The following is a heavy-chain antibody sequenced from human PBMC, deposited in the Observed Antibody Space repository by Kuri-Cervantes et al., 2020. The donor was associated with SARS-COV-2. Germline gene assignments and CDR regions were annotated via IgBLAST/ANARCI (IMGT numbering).Heavy chain of an antibody. Sequence: SQTLSLTCAVYGGSPPPPYPSWIRQPPGKGLEWIGEINHSGSTNYNPSLKSRVTISVDTSKNQFSLKLSSVTAADTAVYYCARHAPSILRFLQWTQPANNFDYWGQGTLVTVSS. CDR3: ARHAPSILRFLQWTQPANNFDY. CDR2: INHSGST. D-gene: IGHD3-3*01. J-gene: IGHJ4*02. V-gene: IGHV4-34*01. CDR1: GGSPPPPY.